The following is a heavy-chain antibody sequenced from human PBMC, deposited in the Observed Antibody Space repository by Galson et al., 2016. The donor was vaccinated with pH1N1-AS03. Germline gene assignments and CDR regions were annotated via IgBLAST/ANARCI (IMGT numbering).Heavy chain of an antibody. J-gene: IGHJ4*02. CDR1: GFAVRANA. CDR2: IDGGRENT. V-gene: IGHV3-23*01. Sequence: SLRLSCAASGFAVRANAMSWVRQAPGKGLEWVSAIDGGRENTHHADSVKGRFTISRDNSKNTLYLQMNSLRPEDTAVYYCAKDFLSWAFDHWGQGALVTVSS. CDR3: AKDFLSWAFDH. D-gene: IGHD1-26*01.